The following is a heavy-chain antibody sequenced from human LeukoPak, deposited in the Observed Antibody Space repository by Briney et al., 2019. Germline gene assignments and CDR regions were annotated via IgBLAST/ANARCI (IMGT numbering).Heavy chain of an antibody. CDR2: IWYDGSNK. CDR1: GFTFSSYG. D-gene: IGHD6-13*01. V-gene: IGHV3-33*01. Sequence: GGSLRLSCAASGFTFSSYGVHWVRQAPGKGLEWVAVIWYDGSNKYYADSVKGRFTISRDNSKNTLYLQMNSLRAEDTAVYYCARDQQLATYNWFDPWGQGTLVTVSS. J-gene: IGHJ5*02. CDR3: ARDQQLATYNWFDP.